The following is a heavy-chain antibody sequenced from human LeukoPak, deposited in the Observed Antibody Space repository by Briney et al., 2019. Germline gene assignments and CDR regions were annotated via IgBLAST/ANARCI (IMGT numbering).Heavy chain of an antibody. V-gene: IGHV4-4*07. J-gene: IGHJ6*04. D-gene: IGHD3-10*02. Sequence: SETLSLTCTVSGGSISSYYWSWIRQPAGKGLEWIGRIYISGSTNYNPSLKSRVTMSVDTSKNHFSLKLSSVTAEDTAVYYCAELGITMIGGVWGKGTTVTISS. CDR2: IYISGST. CDR1: GGSISSYY. CDR3: AELGITMIGGV.